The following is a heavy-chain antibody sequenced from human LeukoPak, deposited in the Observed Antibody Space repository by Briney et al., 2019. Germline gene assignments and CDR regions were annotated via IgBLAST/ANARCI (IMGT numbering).Heavy chain of an antibody. CDR3: ARDHRIAAAGTSAFDI. J-gene: IGHJ3*02. D-gene: IGHD6-13*01. CDR1: GGSISSGSYY. Sequence: SQTLSLTCTVSGGSISSGSYYWSWIRQPAGKGLEWIGRIYTSGSTNYNPSLKSRVTISVDTSKNQFSLKLSSVTAADTAVYYCARDHRIAAAGTSAFDIWGQGTMVTVSS. V-gene: IGHV4-61*02. CDR2: IYTSGST.